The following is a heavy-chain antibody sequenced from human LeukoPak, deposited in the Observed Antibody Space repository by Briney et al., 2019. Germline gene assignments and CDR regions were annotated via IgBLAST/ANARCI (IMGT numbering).Heavy chain of an antibody. CDR2: IYNNGST. D-gene: IGHD6-6*01. CDR1: GGSISSYY. Sequence: SETLSLTCTVSGGSISSYYWSWIRQPPGKGLEWIGYIYNNGSTYYNPSLKSRVTTSVDTSKNQFSLKLSSVTAADTAVYYCARGIAAPTYWGQGTLVTVSS. J-gene: IGHJ4*02. V-gene: IGHV4-59*12. CDR3: ARGIAAPTY.